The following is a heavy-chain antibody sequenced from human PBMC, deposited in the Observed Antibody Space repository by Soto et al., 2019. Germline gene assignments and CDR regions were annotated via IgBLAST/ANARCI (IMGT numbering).Heavy chain of an antibody. J-gene: IGHJ4*02. CDR2: MNPNSGNT. Sequence: ASVKVSCKASGYTFTSYDINWVRQATGQGLEWMGWMNPNSGNTDYAQKFRGRVTMTRDTSIRTAYMELSGLTSEDTAVYYCARRNGDYGRLDHWGLGTLVTVSS. V-gene: IGHV1-8*01. D-gene: IGHD4-17*01. CDR3: ARRNGDYGRLDH. CDR1: GYTFTSYD.